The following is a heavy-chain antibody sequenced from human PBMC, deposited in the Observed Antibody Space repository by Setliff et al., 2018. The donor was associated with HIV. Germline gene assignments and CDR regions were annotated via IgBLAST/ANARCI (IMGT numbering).Heavy chain of an antibody. J-gene: IGHJ4*02. CDR3: ARATYYYDSSGYYYKSYYFDY. D-gene: IGHD3-22*01. Sequence: SETLSLTCTVSGGSISSGSYYWSWIRQPAGKGLEWIGRFYTSGSTNYSPSLKSRVTMSVDTSKNQFSLKLSSVTAADTAVYYCARATYYYDSSGYYYKSYYFDYWGQGTLVTVSS. V-gene: IGHV4-61*02. CDR2: FYTSGST. CDR1: GGSISSGSYY.